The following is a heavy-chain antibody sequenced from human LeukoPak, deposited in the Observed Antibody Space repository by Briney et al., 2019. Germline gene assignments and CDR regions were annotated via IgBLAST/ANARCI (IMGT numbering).Heavy chain of an antibody. CDR1: GFTFSTYW. V-gene: IGHV3-7*01. CDR2: IKQDGSEK. J-gene: IGHJ5*02. CDR3: SKDLTSDFGGDLDP. D-gene: IGHD3-10*01. Sequence: GGSLRLSCAASGFTFSTYWMSWVRQVPGKGLEWVANIKQDGSEKYYADSVKGRFTISRDNSKSTVYLQMNSLRVEDAAVYYCSKDLTSDFGGDLDPWGQGTLVTVSS.